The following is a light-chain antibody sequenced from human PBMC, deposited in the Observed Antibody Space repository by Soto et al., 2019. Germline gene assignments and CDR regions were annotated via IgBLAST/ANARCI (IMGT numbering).Light chain of an antibody. V-gene: IGKV1-39*01. CDR3: QQSYSTLPYS. CDR2: AAS. Sequence: DIQMTQSPSSLSASVGDRVTIACRASQNIGNYLNWYQQKLGKAPKFLIDAASNLQGGVTSRFSVSGSGTNFTLTISSLRPEDFATYYCQQSYSTLPYSFGQGTKLE. CDR1: QNIGNY. J-gene: IGKJ2*01.